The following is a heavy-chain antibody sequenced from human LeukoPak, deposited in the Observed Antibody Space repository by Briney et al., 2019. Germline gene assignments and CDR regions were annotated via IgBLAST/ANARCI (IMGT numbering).Heavy chain of an antibody. CDR3: ARLPNQYSSYDY. CDR1: GYTFTSYG. J-gene: IGHJ4*02. D-gene: IGHD6-6*01. V-gene: IGHV1-18*01. Sequence: ASVKVSCKASGYTFTSYGISWVRQAPGQGLEWMGWISAYNGNTNYAQKLQGRVTMTTDTSTSTAYMELRSLRSDDTAVYCCARLPNQYSSYDYWGQGTLVTVSS. CDR2: ISAYNGNT.